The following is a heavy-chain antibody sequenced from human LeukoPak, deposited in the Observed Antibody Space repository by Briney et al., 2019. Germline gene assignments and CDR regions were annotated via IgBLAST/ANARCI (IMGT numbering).Heavy chain of an antibody. J-gene: IGHJ4*02. CDR3: ARDAGYYDSSGYYPYYFDY. D-gene: IGHD3-22*01. V-gene: IGHV1-3*01. Sequence: GASVKVSCKASGYTFTSYAMHWVRQAPGQRLEWMGWINAGNGNTKYSQKFQGRVTITRDTSASTAYMELSSLRSEDTAVYYCARDAGYYDSSGYYPYYFDYWAREPWSPSPQ. CDR2: INAGNGNT. CDR1: GYTFTSYA.